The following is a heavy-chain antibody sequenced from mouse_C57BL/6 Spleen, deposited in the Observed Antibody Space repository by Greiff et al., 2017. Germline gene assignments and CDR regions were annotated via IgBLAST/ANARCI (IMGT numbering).Heavy chain of an antibody. CDR1: GYAFSSSW. CDR2: IYPGDGDT. D-gene: IGHD3-3*01. J-gene: IGHJ3*01. Sequence: VQLQQSGPELVRPGASVKISCKASGYAFSSSWMNWVKQRPGKGLEWIGRIYPGDGDTNYNGKFKGKATLTADKSSSTAYMQLSSLTSEDSAVYFCAREGLVFAYWGQGTLVTVSA. CDR3: AREGLVFAY. V-gene: IGHV1-82*01.